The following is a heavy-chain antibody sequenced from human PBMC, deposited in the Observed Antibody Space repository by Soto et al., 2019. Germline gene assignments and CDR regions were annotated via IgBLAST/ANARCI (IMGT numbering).Heavy chain of an antibody. CDR2: IYWNDDK. D-gene: IGHD2-2*03. V-gene: IGHV2-5*01. CDR1: GFSLSTSGVG. CDR3: EHSPRPLDIVVVPAAPGWFDP. Sequence: SGPTLVNPTQTLTLTCTFSGFSLSTSGVGVGWIRQPPGKALEWLALIYWNDDKRYSPSLKSRLTITKDTSKNQVVLTMTNMDPVDTATYYCEHSPRPLDIVVVPAAPGWFDPWGKGILVTVSS. J-gene: IGHJ5*02.